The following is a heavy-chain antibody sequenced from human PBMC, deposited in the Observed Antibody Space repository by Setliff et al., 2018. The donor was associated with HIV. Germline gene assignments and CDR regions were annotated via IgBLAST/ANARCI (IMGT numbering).Heavy chain of an antibody. CDR3: HSGYDSEEQSYFDY. Sequence: GGSLRLSCAASGFSFDRFWMHWVRQAPGKGLEWVSRVNTDGSSKTYADSVKDRFTISRDNTKNTLFLQMNSLRVEDTGVYYCHSGYDSEEQSYFDYWGQGTLVTVSS. V-gene: IGHV3-74*01. D-gene: IGHD5-12*01. J-gene: IGHJ4*02. CDR1: GFSFDRFW. CDR2: VNTDGSSK.